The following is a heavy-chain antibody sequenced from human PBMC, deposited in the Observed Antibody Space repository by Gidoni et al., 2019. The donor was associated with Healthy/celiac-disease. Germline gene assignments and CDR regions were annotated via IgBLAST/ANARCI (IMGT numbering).Heavy chain of an antibody. Sequence: HVQLVQSGAEVKKPGASVKVSCKASVYTFTSYAMHWVRQAPGTRLAWMGWINAGNGNTKDSQKFQGRVTITRDTSASTAYMELSSLRSEDTAVYYCARNKQWLVLDYWGQGTLVTVSS. D-gene: IGHD6-19*01. CDR1: VYTFTSYA. CDR3: ARNKQWLVLDY. CDR2: INAGNGNT. J-gene: IGHJ4*02. V-gene: IGHV1-3*01.